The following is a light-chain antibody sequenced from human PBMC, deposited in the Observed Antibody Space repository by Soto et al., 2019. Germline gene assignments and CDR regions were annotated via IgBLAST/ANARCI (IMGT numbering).Light chain of an antibody. CDR2: DAY. J-gene: IGKJ5*01. CDR3: QQRSNWPPIT. Sequence: IICTLSAFTLRSPGREITSLSRTLSQGVKTFLVWYQQRPGQAPRLLIHDAYHRAAGIPARFSDSGFGTDFTLTISSLEPEDAAVYYCQQRSNWPPITVGQGTRLEIK. V-gene: IGKV3-11*01. CDR1: QGVKTF.